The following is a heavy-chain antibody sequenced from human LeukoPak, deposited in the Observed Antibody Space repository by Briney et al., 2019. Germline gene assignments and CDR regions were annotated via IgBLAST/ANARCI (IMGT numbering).Heavy chain of an antibody. D-gene: IGHD1-26*01. CDR1: GVSISSYY. CDR2: IYYSGST. V-gene: IGHV4-59*01. Sequence: SETLSLTCTVSGVSISSYYWSWIRQPPGKGLEWIGYIYYSGSTNYNPSLKSRVTISVDTSKNQFSLKLSSVTAADTAVYYCARAMYSGNYYGKYFDYWGQGTLVTVSS. CDR3: ARAMYSGNYYGKYFDY. J-gene: IGHJ4*02.